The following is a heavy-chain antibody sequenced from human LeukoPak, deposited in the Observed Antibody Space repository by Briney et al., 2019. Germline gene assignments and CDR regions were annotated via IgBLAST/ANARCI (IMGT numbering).Heavy chain of an antibody. D-gene: IGHD5-24*01. V-gene: IGHV3-23*01. J-gene: IGHJ4*02. Sequence: GGSLGLSCAASGFTFSSYAMSWVRQAPGKGLEWVSAISGSGGSTYYADSVKGRFTISRDNSKNTLYLQMNSLRAEDTAVYYCAKKIEMATISHFDYWGQGTLVTVSS. CDR1: GFTFSSYA. CDR2: ISGSGGST. CDR3: AKKIEMATISHFDY.